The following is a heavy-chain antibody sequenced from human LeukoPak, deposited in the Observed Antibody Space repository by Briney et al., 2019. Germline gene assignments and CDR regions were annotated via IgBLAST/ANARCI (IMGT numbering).Heavy chain of an antibody. V-gene: IGHV4-4*02. Sequence: GSLRLSCAASGFTFSSYEMNWVRQPPGKGLEWIGEIYHSGSTNYNPSLKSRVTISVDKSKNQFSLKLSSVTAADTAVYYCARGGAYYYGSGSYTYFDYWGQGTLVTVSS. CDR1: GFTFSSYEM. J-gene: IGHJ4*02. D-gene: IGHD3-10*01. CDR3: ARGGAYYYGSGSYTYFDY. CDR2: IYHSGST.